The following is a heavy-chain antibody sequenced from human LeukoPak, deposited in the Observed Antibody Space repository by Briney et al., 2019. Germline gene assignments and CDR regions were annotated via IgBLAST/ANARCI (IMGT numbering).Heavy chain of an antibody. CDR3: ARDFRGSVDAFDI. V-gene: IGHV4-61*08. CDR1: GGTFSSDAFS. J-gene: IGHJ3*02. Sequence: SPSNAAGGTFSSDAFSYGRQPPARERVWWGGYIYFSGRTNYNPSLKSRVSISVDTSKNQFSLKLSSVTAADTAVYYCARDFRGSVDAFDIWGQGTMVAVSS. CDR2: IYFSGRT.